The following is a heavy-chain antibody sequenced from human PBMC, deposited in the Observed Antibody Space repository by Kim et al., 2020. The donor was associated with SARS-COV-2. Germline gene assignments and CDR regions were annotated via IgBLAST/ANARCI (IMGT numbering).Heavy chain of an antibody. Sequence: ASVKVSCKASGYTFSQYGISWVRQAPGKGLEWMGWVSDYDTRTNNGKKFKGRVTMTKDRGTSTGFMELRSLRSDDTAVYYCARDRSGDNYYYGLDVWGQGTTVIVSS. V-gene: IGHV1-18*01. J-gene: IGHJ6*02. CDR1: GYTFSQYG. CDR2: VSDYDTRT. CDR3: ARDRSGDNYYYGLDV. D-gene: IGHD3-22*01.